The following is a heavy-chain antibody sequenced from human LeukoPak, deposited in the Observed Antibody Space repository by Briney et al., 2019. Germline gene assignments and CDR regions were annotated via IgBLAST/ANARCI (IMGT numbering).Heavy chain of an antibody. D-gene: IGHD4-11*01. CDR3: AREDYTGNWFDP. Sequence: PSETLSLTCTVSGDSISSGDYYWSWIRQPPGKGLEWIGYIYYSGNTYYNPSLKSRVTMSVDTSKNQFSLKLNSVTAADTAVYYCAREDYTGNWFDPWGQGTLVTVSS. CDR2: IYYSGNT. CDR1: GDSISSGDYY. J-gene: IGHJ5*02. V-gene: IGHV4-30-4*01.